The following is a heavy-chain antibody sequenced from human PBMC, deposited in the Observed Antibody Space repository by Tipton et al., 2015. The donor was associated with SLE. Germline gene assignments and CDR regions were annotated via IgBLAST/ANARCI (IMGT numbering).Heavy chain of an antibody. CDR2: INHSGST. CDR3: ARGHGSGLFDY. J-gene: IGHJ4*02. Sequence: AGLVKPSETLSLTCAVYGGSFSGYYWSWIRQPPGKGLEWIGEINHSGSTNYNPSLKSRVTISVDTSKNQFSLKLSSVTAADTAVYYCARGHGSGLFDYWGQGTLVTVSS. V-gene: IGHV4-34*01. D-gene: IGHD3-10*01. CDR1: GGSFSGYY.